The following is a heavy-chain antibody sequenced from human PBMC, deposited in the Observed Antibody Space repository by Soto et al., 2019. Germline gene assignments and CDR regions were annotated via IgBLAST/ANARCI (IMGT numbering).Heavy chain of an antibody. D-gene: IGHD6-19*01. Sequence: GESLKISCEVSGNTFTTYWIDWVRQMPGKGLEWMGIIRPGDSETKYSPSFQGQVTISADKSSSEADLQGSSRKASDTAMYYCARRHSSGGSDYWGQGTLVTVSS. CDR2: IRPGDSET. CDR3: ARRHSSGGSDY. J-gene: IGHJ4*02. CDR1: GNTFTTYW. V-gene: IGHV5-51*01.